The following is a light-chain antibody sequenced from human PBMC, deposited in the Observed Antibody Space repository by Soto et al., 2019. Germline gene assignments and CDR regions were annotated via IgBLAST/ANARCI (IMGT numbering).Light chain of an antibody. CDR1: QDISNY. CDR3: QQYDNLPLT. Sequence: DIQMTQSPSSLSASVGDRVTITCQASQDISNYLNWYQQKPGKAPKLLIYDASNLETGAPSRFSGSGSGTDFAFTISSLQPEDIATYYCQQYDNLPLTFGGGTKVEI. J-gene: IGKJ4*01. CDR2: DAS. V-gene: IGKV1-33*01.